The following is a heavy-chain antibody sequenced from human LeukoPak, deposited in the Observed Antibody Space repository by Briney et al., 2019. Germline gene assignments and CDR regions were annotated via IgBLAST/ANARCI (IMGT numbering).Heavy chain of an antibody. CDR2: ISSSNGDST. V-gene: IGHV3-64*01. CDR1: GFTFSSYA. CDR3: ARRGLGGSYYMDL. J-gene: IGHJ6*03. Sequence: PGGSLRLSCAASGFTFSSYAMHWVRQAPGKGLEYVSGISSSNGDSTHYAKSVKGRFTISRDNSKNTLYLQMDSLRTEDMAVYYCARRGLGGSYYMDLWGKGTTVTVSS. D-gene: IGHD3-16*01.